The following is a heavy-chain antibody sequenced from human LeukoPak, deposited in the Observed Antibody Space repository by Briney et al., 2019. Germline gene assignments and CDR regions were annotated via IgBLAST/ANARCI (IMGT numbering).Heavy chain of an antibody. CDR3: ARDSYSYFAPIPEPNYYFDY. CDR2: ISDSGSRT. J-gene: IGHJ4*02. Sequence: PGGSLRLSCAAAGFSFSSLHMSWVRQAPGKGLEWVSSISDSGSRTYYADSVKGRFTISRDNSKNTLSLQMNSLRVEDTAVYYCARDSYSYFAPIPEPNYYFDYWGQGTLVTVSS. D-gene: IGHD2-15*01. CDR1: GFSFSSLH. V-gene: IGHV3-23*01.